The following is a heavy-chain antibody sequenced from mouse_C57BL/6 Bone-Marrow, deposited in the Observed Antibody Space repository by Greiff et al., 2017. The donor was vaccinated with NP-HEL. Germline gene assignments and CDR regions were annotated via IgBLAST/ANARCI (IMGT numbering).Heavy chain of an antibody. D-gene: IGHD2-4*01. J-gene: IGHJ3*01. CDR1: GFTFSSYG. V-gene: IGHV5-6*01. CDR3: ASPYDYDVAWFAY. CDR2: ISSGGSYT. Sequence: DVHLVESGGDLVKPGGSLKLSCAASGFTFSSYGMSWVRQTPDKRLEWVATISSGGSYTYYPDSVKGRFTISRDNAKNTLYLQMSGLKSEDTAMYYCASPYDYDVAWFAYWGQGTLVTVSA.